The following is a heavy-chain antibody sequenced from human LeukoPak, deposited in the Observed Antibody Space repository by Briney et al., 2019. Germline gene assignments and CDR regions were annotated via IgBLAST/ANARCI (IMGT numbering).Heavy chain of an antibody. CDR2: VNTDGIYT. J-gene: IGHJ4*02. CDR3: AKAPDSGFDMSYFDY. V-gene: IGHV3-74*01. Sequence: PGGSLRLSCAVSGFTFSNYWMHWVRQAPGKGLVWVSRVNTDGIYTTYADSVKGRFTISRDNAKNSLYLQMNSLRAEDMALYYCAKAPDSGFDMSYFDYWGQGTLVTVSS. CDR1: GFTFSNYW. D-gene: IGHD5-12*01.